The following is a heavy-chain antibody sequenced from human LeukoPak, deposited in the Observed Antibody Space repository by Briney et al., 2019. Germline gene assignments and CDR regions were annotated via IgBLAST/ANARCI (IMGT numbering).Heavy chain of an antibody. D-gene: IGHD2-21*01. CDR1: GASISSYY. CDR3: ARAGASYSFDY. V-gene: IGHV4-59*01. J-gene: IGHJ4*02. Sequence: SETLFLTCSVSGASISSYYWSWIRQPPGKGLEWIGYLFHSGSTNYNPSLKSRVTISVDTSKNQFSLKLNSVTAADTAVYYCARAGASYSFDYWGQGTLVPVSS. CDR2: LFHSGST.